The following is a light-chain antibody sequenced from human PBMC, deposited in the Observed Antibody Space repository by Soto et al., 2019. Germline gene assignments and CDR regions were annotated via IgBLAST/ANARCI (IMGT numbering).Light chain of an antibody. CDR3: SSYSGSSTLVV. J-gene: IGLJ2*01. CDR2: DVS. Sequence: QSALTQPAPVSGSPGQSIAISCTGTSSDVGYNFVSWYQQHPGKAPKLVIYDVSIRPSGVSDRFSGSKSGNTASLTISGLQAEDEADYYCSSYSGSSTLVVFGGGTKLTVL. CDR1: SSDVGYNF. V-gene: IGLV2-14*03.